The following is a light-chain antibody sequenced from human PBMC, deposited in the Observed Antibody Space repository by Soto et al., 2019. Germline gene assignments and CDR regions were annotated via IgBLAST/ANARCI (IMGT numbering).Light chain of an antibody. V-gene: IGKV1-9*01. CDR2: AAS. CDR3: QQRNSYPPRT. CDR1: QGFSSN. Sequence: DIQLTQSPSFLSASVGDRVTITCRASQGFSSNLAWYQQKPGKAPKLLIDAASSLQSGVPSRFSGSGSGTEFTLTISSLQPEDFATYYCQQRNSYPPRTFGGGTKVEIK. J-gene: IGKJ4*01.